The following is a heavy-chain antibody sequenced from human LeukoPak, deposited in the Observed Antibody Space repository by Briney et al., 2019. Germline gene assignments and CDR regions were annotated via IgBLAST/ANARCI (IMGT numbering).Heavy chain of an antibody. V-gene: IGHV1-2*02. CDR1: GYTFTGYY. D-gene: IGHD5-24*01. CDR2: INPNSGGT. Sequence: ASVKVSCKASGYTFTGYYMHWVRQAPGQGLEWMGWINPNSGGTNYAQKFQGRVTMTRDTSISTAYMELSRLRSDDTAVYYCATSRWLPPYYFDYWGQGTLVTVSS. J-gene: IGHJ4*02. CDR3: ATSRWLPPYYFDY.